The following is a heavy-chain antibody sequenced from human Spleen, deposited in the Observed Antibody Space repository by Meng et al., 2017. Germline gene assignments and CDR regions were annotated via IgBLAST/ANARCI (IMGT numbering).Heavy chain of an antibody. Sequence: ASVKVSCKPSGYNFPDYYIHWVRQAPGQGLEWMGRIDPKNGDTHYAQKFQGRVTISVDTSKNQFSLKLSSVTAADTAVYYCARDYPDTTTVQYAGWFDPWGQGTLVTVSS. J-gene: IGHJ5*02. CDR2: IDPKNGDT. CDR3: ARDYPDTTTVQYAGWFDP. D-gene: IGHD4-17*01. V-gene: IGHV1-2*06. CDR1: GYNFPDYY.